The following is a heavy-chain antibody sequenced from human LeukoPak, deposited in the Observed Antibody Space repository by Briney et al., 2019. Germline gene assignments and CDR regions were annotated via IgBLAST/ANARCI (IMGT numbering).Heavy chain of an antibody. CDR2: IYYSGST. J-gene: IGHJ5*02. V-gene: IGHV4-39*01. Sequence: KPSETLSLTCTVSGGSISSSSYYWGWIRQPPGKGLEWIGSIYYSGSTYYNPSLKSRVTISVDTSKNQISLKLSSVTAADTGVYYCARHDPLSGNYRNWFDPWGQGTLVTVSS. D-gene: IGHD3-10*01. CDR3: ARHDPLSGNYRNWFDP. CDR1: GGSISSSSYY.